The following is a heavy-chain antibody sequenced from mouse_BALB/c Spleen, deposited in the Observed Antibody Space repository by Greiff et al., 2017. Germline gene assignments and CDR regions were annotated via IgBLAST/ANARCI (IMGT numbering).Heavy chain of an antibody. V-gene: IGHV1S81*02. D-gene: IGHD4-1*01. J-gene: IGHJ3*01. CDR1: GYTFTSYW. Sequence: QVHVKQPGAELVKPGASVKLSCKASGYTFTSYWMHWVKQRPGQGLEWIGEINPSNGRTNYNEKFKSKATLTVDKSSSTAYMQLSSLTSEDSAVYYCARGGFSNWLFAYWGQGTLVTVSA. CDR3: ARGGFSNWLFAY. CDR2: INPSNGRT.